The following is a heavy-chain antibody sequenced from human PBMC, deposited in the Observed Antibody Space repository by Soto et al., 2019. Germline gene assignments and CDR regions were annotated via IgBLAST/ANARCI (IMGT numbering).Heavy chain of an antibody. CDR2: IYYSGST. D-gene: IGHD3-22*01. V-gene: IGHV4-61*01. CDR1: GGSVSSGSYY. CDR3: ARGFYDSSGYPGFDY. J-gene: IGHJ4*02. Sequence: LSLTCTVSGGSVSSGSYYWSWIRQPPGKGLEWIGYIYYSGSTNYNPSLKSRVTISVDTSKNQFSLKLSSVTAADTAVYYCARGFYDSSGYPGFDYWGQGTLVTVSS.